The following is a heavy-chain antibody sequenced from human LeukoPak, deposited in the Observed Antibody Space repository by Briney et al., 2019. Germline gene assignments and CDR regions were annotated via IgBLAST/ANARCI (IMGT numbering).Heavy chain of an antibody. Sequence: GGSQRLSCAASGFTFSSYSMNWVRQAPGKGLEWVAIISNDGSRKYYAHSVEGRFTISRDNSKNTLYLQMDSLRAEDTAVYYCARDRAWNYFDYWGQGTLVTVSS. CDR1: GFTFSSYS. CDR3: ARDRAWNYFDY. CDR2: ISNDGSRK. D-gene: IGHD3-3*01. V-gene: IGHV3-30*03. J-gene: IGHJ4*02.